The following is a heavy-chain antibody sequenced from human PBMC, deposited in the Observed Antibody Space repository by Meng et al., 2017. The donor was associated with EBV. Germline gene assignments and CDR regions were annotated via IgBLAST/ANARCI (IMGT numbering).Heavy chain of an antibody. CDR3: ASESGRGYTPDY. J-gene: IGHJ4*02. CDR1: VGVFPNDS. CDR2: FLPTCGGP. D-gene: IGHD3-10*01. V-gene: IGHV1-69*01. Sequence: LVQVGGEVLVPGSEVLSFCYAAVGVFPNDSNRGGGQPPGEGVVWLGGFLPTCGGPNYEQKFNGRLSITPDESTSTHYMDLSCATSADTAVYYCASESGRGYTPDYWGQGTLVTVSS.